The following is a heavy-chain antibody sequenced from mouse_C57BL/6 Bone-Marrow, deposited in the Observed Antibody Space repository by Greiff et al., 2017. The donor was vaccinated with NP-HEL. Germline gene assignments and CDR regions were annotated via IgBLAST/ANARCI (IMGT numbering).Heavy chain of an antibody. CDR3: ARDVDYYGSSFPFDY. Sequence: DVKLVESGGGLVKPGGSLKLSCAASGFTFSSYAMSWVRQTPEKRLEWVATISDGGSYTYYPDNVKGRFTISRDNAKNNLYLQMSHLKSEDTAMYYCARDVDYYGSSFPFDYWGQGTTLTVSS. CDR2: ISDGGSYT. J-gene: IGHJ2*01. D-gene: IGHD1-1*01. CDR1: GFTFSSYA. V-gene: IGHV5-4*01.